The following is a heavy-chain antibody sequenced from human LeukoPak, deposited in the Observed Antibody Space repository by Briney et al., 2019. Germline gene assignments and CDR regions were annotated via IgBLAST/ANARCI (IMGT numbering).Heavy chain of an antibody. Sequence: GGSLRLSCAASGFTFSSYWMSWVRQAPGKGLEWVANIKQDGSEKYYVDSVKGRFTISRDNAKNSLYLQMISLRAEVTAVYYCAREYGDYYYMDVWGKGTTVTVSS. CDR2: IKQDGSEK. D-gene: IGHD4-17*01. CDR3: AREYGDYYYMDV. V-gene: IGHV3-7*01. J-gene: IGHJ6*03. CDR1: GFTFSSYW.